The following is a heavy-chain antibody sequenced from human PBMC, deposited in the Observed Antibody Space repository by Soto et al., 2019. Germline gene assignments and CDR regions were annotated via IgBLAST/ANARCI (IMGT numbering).Heavy chain of an antibody. CDR3: ARDRGSATTRYCYGMDV. D-gene: IGHD1-7*01. CDR2: ISYDGSKK. Sequence: QVQLVESGGGVVQPGRSLRLSCAASGVTFSSYAMHWVRQAPGKGLDWVAVISYDGSKKYYADHVKGRFTISRDNSKNTLYLEMNSLRAEDTALYYCARDRGSATTRYCYGMDVWGQATTVTVSS. V-gene: IGHV3-30-3*01. CDR1: GVTFSSYA. J-gene: IGHJ6*02.